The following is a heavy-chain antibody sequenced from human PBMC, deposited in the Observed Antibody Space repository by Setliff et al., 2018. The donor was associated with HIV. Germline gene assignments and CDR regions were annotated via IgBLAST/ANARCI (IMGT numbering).Heavy chain of an antibody. CDR2: INDSGST. V-gene: IGHV4-34*01. CDR3: ARGVRVGPTTTANWFDP. J-gene: IGHJ5*02. D-gene: IGHD1-26*01. CDR1: GGSFSTYY. Sequence: PSETLSLTCAVYGGSFSTYYWSWIRQPPGEGLEWIGEINDSGSTNYSPSLKSRVTISVDTSKNQFSLELGSVTAADTAVYYCARGVRVGPTTTANWFDPWGQGTLVTVSS.